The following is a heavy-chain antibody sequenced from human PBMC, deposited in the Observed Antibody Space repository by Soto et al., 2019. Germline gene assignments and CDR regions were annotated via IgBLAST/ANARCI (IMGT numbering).Heavy chain of an antibody. CDR2: ISSSASTI. Sequence: PGGSLRLSCAASGFDFRDYYMAWIRQTPGKGLEWVSYISSSASTIYYADSVKGRFTISRDNAKNSLYLQMNSLRAEDTAVYYCARGYSYYYYYMDVWGKGTTVTVSS. CDR3: ARGYSYYYYYMDV. V-gene: IGHV3-11*01. J-gene: IGHJ6*03. CDR1: GFDFRDYY. D-gene: IGHD5-18*01.